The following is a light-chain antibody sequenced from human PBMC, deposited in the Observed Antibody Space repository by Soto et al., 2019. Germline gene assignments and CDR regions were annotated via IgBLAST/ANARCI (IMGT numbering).Light chain of an antibody. CDR3: QQSYRTPYT. Sequence: DIQMTQSPSSLSASVGDRVTITCRASQGISTYLVWYQQRQGLAPKLLIYDASSLLSGVPSRFSGSGSGTDFTLTISSLQPEDFATYYCQQSYRTPYTFGQGTKLETK. V-gene: IGKV1-39*01. CDR1: QGISTY. J-gene: IGKJ2*01. CDR2: DAS.